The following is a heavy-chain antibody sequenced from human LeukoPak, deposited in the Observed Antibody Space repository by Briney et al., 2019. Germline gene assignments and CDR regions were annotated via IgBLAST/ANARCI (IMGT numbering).Heavy chain of an antibody. V-gene: IGHV4-4*07. CDR1: GGSLSTGSISNYY. CDR2: IYTSGTT. J-gene: IGHJ4*02. CDR3: ARGAPSDY. Sequence: PSETLSLTCTVSGGSLSTGSISNYYWSWVRQPAGKGLEWIGRIYTSGTTNYNPSPKSRVTMSVDTSKNQFSLKLNSVTAADTAVYYCARGAPSDYWGQGTLVTVSS.